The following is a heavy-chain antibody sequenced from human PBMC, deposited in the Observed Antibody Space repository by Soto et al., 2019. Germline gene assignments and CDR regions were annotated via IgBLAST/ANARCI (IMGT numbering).Heavy chain of an antibody. J-gene: IGHJ5*02. CDR3: ARDGYSSSWYSRYNWFDP. V-gene: IGHV1-69*01. CDR2: IIPIFGTA. CDR1: GGTFSSYA. D-gene: IGHD6-13*01. Sequence: QVQLVQSGAEVKKPGSSVKVSCKASGGTFSSYAISWVGQAPGQGLEWMGGIIPIFGTANYAQKFQGRVTITADESTSTAYMELSSLRSEDTAVYYCARDGYSSSWYSRYNWFDPWGQGTLVTVSS.